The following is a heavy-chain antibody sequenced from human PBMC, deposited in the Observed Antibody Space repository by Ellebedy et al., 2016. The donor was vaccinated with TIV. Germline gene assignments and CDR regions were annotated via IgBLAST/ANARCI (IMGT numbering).Heavy chain of an antibody. D-gene: IGHD3-10*01. Sequence: MPSETLSLTCTVSGYSISSGYYWGWIRQPPGKGLEWIASIYHSGSTYYNPSLKSRFTISVDTSNNQFSLKLSSVTAADTAVYYCARDGSGSYYNPYYFDYWGQGTLLAVSS. CDR1: GYSISSGYY. J-gene: IGHJ4*02. V-gene: IGHV4-38-2*02. CDR2: IYHSGST. CDR3: ARDGSGSYYNPYYFDY.